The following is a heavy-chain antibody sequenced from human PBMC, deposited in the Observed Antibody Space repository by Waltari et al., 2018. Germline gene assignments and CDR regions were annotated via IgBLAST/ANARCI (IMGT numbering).Heavy chain of an antibody. CDR2: IYYSGST. CDR1: GGSISSSSHF. D-gene: IGHD3-10*01. J-gene: IGHJ5*02. Sequence: QLQLQESGPGLVEPSETLSLTCTASGGSISSSSHFWAWIRRPPGKGLAWIGRIYYSGSTFYNPSLKSRVTISVDTSKNQFSLKLTSVTAADTAEYYCARIGSVNWFDPWGQGILVTASS. CDR3: ARIGSVNWFDP. V-gene: IGHV4-39*01.